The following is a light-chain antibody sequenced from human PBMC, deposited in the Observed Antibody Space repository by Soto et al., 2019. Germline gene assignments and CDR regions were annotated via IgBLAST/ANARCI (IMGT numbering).Light chain of an antibody. CDR3: TSYTTTTTVL. CDR1: SSDVGGYNY. CDR2: DVS. Sequence: QSALTQPASVSGSPGQSITISCTGTSSDVGGYNYVSWYQQHPGKAPKLLIYDVSNRPSGVSNRFSGSKSVNTASLTISGLQAEDEADYYCTSYTTTTTVLFGGGTKVTVL. V-gene: IGLV2-14*03. J-gene: IGLJ2*01.